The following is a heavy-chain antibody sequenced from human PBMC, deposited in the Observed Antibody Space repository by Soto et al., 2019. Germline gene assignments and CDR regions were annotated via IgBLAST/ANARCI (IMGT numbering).Heavy chain of an antibody. V-gene: IGHV4-30-2*01. CDR1: GGSISSCGYS. CDR2: IYHSGST. J-gene: IGHJ4*02. D-gene: IGHD5-12*01. Sequence: QLQLQESGSGLVKPSQTLSLTCAVSGGSISSCGYSWSWIRQPPGKGLEWIGYIYHSGSTYYNPSLKSRVTISVDRSKNQFSLKLSSVTAADTAVYYCAGGPGVARNYWGQGTLVTVSS. CDR3: AGGPGVARNY.